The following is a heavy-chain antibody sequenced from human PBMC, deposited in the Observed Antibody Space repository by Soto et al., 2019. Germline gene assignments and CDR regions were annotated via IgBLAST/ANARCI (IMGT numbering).Heavy chain of an antibody. V-gene: IGHV1-8*01. D-gene: IGHD3-3*01. Sequence: ASVKVSCKASGYTFTSYDINWVRQATGQGLEWMGWMNPNSGNTGYAQKFQGRVTMTRNTSISTAYMELGSLGSEDTAVYYCARAPRWGYDFWSGYTPWDSYYYYGMDVWGQGTTVTVSS. CDR1: GYTFTSYD. CDR2: MNPNSGNT. CDR3: ARAPRWGYDFWSGYTPWDSYYYYGMDV. J-gene: IGHJ6*02.